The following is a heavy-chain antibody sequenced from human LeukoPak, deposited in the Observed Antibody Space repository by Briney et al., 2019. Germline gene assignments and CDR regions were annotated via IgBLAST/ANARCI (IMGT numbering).Heavy chain of an antibody. V-gene: IGHV4-39*07. CDR2: IYYSGST. CDR3: ARAGYYDSTAFGAFDI. D-gene: IGHD3-22*01. CDR1: GGSISSSSYY. Sequence: PSETLSLTCTVSGGSISSSSYYWGWIRQPPGKGLEWIGSIYYSGSTYYNPSLKSRVTISVDTSKNQFSLKLSSVTAADTAVYYCARAGYYDSTAFGAFDIWGQGTMVTVSS. J-gene: IGHJ3*02.